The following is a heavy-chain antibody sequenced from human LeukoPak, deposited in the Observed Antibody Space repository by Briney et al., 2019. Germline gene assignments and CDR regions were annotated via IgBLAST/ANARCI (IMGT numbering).Heavy chain of an antibody. Sequence: TGGSLRLSCAASGFTFSSYSMNWVRQAPGKGLEWVSAISGSGGSTYYADSVKGRFTISRDNSKNTLYLQMNSLRAEDTAVYYCAKDGTIGYCSSTSCYGDAFDIWGQGTMVTVSS. CDR1: GFTFSSYS. J-gene: IGHJ3*02. CDR2: ISGSGGST. D-gene: IGHD2-2*03. V-gene: IGHV3-23*01. CDR3: AKDGTIGYCSSTSCYGDAFDI.